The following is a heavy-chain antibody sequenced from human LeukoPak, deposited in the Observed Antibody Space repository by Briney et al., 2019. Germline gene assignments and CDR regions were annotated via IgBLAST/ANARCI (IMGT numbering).Heavy chain of an antibody. V-gene: IGHV1-46*01. Sequence: ASVKLSCKASGYTFSTYYIHWVRQAPGEGLEWVGLIHPGVGSTNYAQKFRGRVTMTTDTATTTVHMELTSLKSEDTAVYYCARDRPHNWFDPWGQGTMVTVSS. CDR1: GYTFSTYY. CDR2: IHPGVGST. CDR3: ARDRPHNWFDP. J-gene: IGHJ5*01.